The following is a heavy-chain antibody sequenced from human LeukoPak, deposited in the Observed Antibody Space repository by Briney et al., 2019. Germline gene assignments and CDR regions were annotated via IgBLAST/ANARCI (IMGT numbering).Heavy chain of an antibody. D-gene: IGHD2-8*02. J-gene: IGHJ3*02. CDR3: ARDLLGTSAFDI. CDR2: IYYSGST. Sequence: SETPSLTCTVSGGSISSYYWSWIRQPPGKGLEWIGYIYYSGSTNYNPSLKSRVTISVDTSKNQFSLKLSSVTAADTAVYYCARDLLGTSAFDIWGQGTMVTVSS. CDR1: GGSISSYY. V-gene: IGHV4-59*01.